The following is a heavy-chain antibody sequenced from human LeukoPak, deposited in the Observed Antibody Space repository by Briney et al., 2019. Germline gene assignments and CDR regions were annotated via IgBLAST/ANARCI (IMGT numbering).Heavy chain of an antibody. J-gene: IGHJ5*02. Sequence: SETLSLTCAVYGGSFSGYYWSWIRQPPGKGLEWIGEINHSGSTNYNPSLKSRVTISVDTSKNQFSLKLSSVTAADTAVYYCARVRKNRITIFGVVLNNNWFDPWGQGTLVTVSS. CDR3: ARVRKNRITIFGVVLNNNWFDP. CDR2: INHSGST. CDR1: GGSFSGYY. D-gene: IGHD3-3*01. V-gene: IGHV4-34*01.